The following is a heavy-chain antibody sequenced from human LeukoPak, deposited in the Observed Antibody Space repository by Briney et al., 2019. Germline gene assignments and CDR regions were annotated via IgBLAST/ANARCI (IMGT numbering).Heavy chain of an antibody. Sequence: SETLSLTCTVSGGSISSSSYYWGWIRQPPGKGREWTGSSCYSGSTYYNPSLKSRVTISVDTTKNQFSLKLSSETAADTAVYYCARLITMVRGVIITYHYYYYMDVWGKGTTVTVSS. CDR1: GGSISSSSYY. CDR3: ARLITMVRGVIITYHYYYYMDV. V-gene: IGHV4-39*01. CDR2: SCYSGST. J-gene: IGHJ6*03. D-gene: IGHD3-10*01.